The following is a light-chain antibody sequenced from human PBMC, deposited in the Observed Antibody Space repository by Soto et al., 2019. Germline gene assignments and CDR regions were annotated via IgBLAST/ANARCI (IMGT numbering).Light chain of an antibody. CDR2: DAS. CDR3: QQRSNWPRT. V-gene: IGKV3-11*01. CDR1: QSVSSY. Sequence: IVLTHSPGTLSLSPLYRATLSFMASQSVSSYLAWYQQKPGQAPRLLIYDASNRATGIPARFSGSGSGTDFTLTISSLEPEDFAVYYCQQRSNWPRTFGQGTKVDIK. J-gene: IGKJ1*01.